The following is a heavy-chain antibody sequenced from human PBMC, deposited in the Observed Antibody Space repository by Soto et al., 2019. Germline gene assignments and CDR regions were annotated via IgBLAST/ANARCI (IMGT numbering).Heavy chain of an antibody. Sequence: SETLSLTCAVYGGSFSGYYWSWIRQPPGKGLEWIGEINHSGSTNYNPSLKSRVTISVDTSKNQFSLKLSSVTDADTAVYYCARGRSITIFGVVKRNWFDPWGQGTLVNV. CDR2: INHSGST. J-gene: IGHJ5*02. V-gene: IGHV4-34*01. CDR3: ARGRSITIFGVVKRNWFDP. D-gene: IGHD3-3*01. CDR1: GGSFSGYY.